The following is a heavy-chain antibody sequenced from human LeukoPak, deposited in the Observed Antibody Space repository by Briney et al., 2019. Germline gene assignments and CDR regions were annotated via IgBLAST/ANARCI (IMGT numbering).Heavy chain of an antibody. CDR3: ASPGSYWSGYFDY. CDR1: GFTISSNY. D-gene: IGHD2-15*01. Sequence: GGSLRLSCAVSGFTISSNYMSWVRQAPGKGLEWVSLIYSDGSTYYADSVRGRFTISRDNSKNTLYLQMNSLRVEDTALYYCASPGSYWSGYFDYWGQGTLVTVSS. J-gene: IGHJ4*02. V-gene: IGHV3-53*01. CDR2: IYSDGST.